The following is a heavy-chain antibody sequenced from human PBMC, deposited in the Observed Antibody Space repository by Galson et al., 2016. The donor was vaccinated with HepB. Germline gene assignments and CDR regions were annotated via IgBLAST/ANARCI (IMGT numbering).Heavy chain of an antibody. Sequence: SLRLSCAASGFSVDHNYMTWVRQAPGKGLEWVSLIYSGGNTNYADSVKGRFTITRDSSKNTLYPQMNSQRTEDTAMYYGAPVNYISGTHYWGQGTLVTVSS. V-gene: IGHV3-53*01. CDR1: GFSVDHNY. CDR2: IYSGGNT. J-gene: IGHJ4*02. D-gene: IGHD3-10*01. CDR3: APVNYISGTHY.